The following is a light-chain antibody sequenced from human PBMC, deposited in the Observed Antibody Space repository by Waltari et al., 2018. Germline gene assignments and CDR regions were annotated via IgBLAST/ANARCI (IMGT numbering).Light chain of an antibody. CDR3: QQYYSTPWT. Sequence: DILMSQSPDSLAASLGERVPINCKSSQSLLYTSNNKYYFAWFQQKPGQPPKLLFSRASTRESGVPDRFSASGSGADFTLTINSLQAEDVAVYYCQQYYSTPWTFGQGTKVEIK. CDR2: RAS. V-gene: IGKV4-1*01. J-gene: IGKJ1*01. CDR1: QSLLYTSNNKYY.